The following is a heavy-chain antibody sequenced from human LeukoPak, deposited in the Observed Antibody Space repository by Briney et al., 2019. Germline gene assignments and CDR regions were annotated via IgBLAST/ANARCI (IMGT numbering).Heavy chain of an antibody. CDR3: ATAYGGNSGAFDY. J-gene: IGHJ4*02. D-gene: IGHD4-23*01. CDR2: ISSGSSTI. CDR1: GFTFSSYS. Sequence: GGPLRLSCAASGFTFSSYSMNWVRQAPGKGLEWVSYISSGSSTIYYADSVKGRFTISRDNAKNSLFLQMNSLRAEDTAVYYCATAYGGNSGAFDYWGQGTLVTVSS. V-gene: IGHV3-48*01.